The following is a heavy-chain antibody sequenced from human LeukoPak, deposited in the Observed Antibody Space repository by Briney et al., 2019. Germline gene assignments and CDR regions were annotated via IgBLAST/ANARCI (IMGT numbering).Heavy chain of an antibody. D-gene: IGHD2-15*01. CDR3: AKPYLGYCSSGSCYSGVAGVNYFDY. V-gene: IGHV3-23*01. Sequence: GGSLRLSCAASGFTFSSYAMSWVRQAPGKGLEWVSAISGSGGSTYYADSVKGRFTISRDNSKNTLYLQMNSLRAEDTAVYYCAKPYLGYCSSGSCYSGVAGVNYFDYWGQGTLVTVSS. CDR2: ISGSGGST. J-gene: IGHJ4*02. CDR1: GFTFSSYA.